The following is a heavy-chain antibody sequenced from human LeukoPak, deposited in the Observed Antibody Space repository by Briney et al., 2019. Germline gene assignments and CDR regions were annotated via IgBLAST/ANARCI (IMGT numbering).Heavy chain of an antibody. CDR1: GFTFSRYW. D-gene: IGHD2-2*01. CDR2: INPDGSST. V-gene: IGHV3-74*01. J-gene: IGHJ6*04. Sequence: PGGSLRLSCAASGFTFSRYWMHWVRQPPGKGLVWVSRINPDGSSTNYADSVKGRFTISRDNAKNTLYLQMNSLRAEDTAVYYCAREWGIVVVPVPTDVWGKGTTVTVSS. CDR3: AREWGIVVVPVPTDV.